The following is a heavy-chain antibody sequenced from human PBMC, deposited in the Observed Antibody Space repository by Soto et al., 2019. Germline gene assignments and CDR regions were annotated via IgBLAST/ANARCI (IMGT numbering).Heavy chain of an antibody. V-gene: IGHV1-8*01. D-gene: IGHD6-25*01. CDR1: GYTFITYD. CDR3: ARRKERSGPHYFDS. Sequence: VKVYCKASGYTFITYDIRWGRRTTGQGLEWMGWMNPYNGNAGYAQKFQGRVTMTRNTSISTAYMELSSLRSEDTAVYFCARRKERSGPHYFDSWGQGTLVTVSS. CDR2: MNPYNGNA. J-gene: IGHJ4*02.